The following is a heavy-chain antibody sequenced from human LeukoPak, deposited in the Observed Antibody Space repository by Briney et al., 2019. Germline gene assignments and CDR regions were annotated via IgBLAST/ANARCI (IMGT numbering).Heavy chain of an antibody. CDR3: AKDNAGLRYFDWLPQGGYYFDY. Sequence: GGSLRLSCAASGFTFSSYSMNWVRQAPGKGLEWVSSISSSSSYIYYADSVKGRFTISRDNAKNSLYLQMNSLRAEDTAVYYCAKDNAGLRYFDWLPQGGYYFDYWGQGTLVTVSS. CDR2: ISSSSSYI. CDR1: GFTFSSYS. J-gene: IGHJ4*02. D-gene: IGHD3-9*01. V-gene: IGHV3-21*01.